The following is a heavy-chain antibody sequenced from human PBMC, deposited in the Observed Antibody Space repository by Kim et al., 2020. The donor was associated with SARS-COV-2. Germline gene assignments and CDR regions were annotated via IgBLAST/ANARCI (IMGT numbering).Heavy chain of an antibody. Sequence: SETLSLTCAVYGGSFSGYYWSWIRQPPGKGLEWIGEINHSGSTNYNPSLKSRVTISVDTSKNQFPLKLSSVTAADTAVYYCARLHRSLGYWGQGTLVTVSS. CDR1: GGSFSGYY. J-gene: IGHJ4*02. CDR3: ARLHRSLGY. CDR2: INHSGST. V-gene: IGHV4-34*01.